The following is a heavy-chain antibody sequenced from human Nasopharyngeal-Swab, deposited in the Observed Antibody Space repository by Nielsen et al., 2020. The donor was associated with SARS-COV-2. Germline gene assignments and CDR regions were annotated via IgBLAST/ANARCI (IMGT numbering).Heavy chain of an antibody. CDR2: INPTDGST. CDR3: ARVLPFRITGTSGMDV. D-gene: IGHD1-7*01. V-gene: IGHV1-46*01. CDR1: GYTFTSYY. J-gene: IGHJ6*02. Sequence: ASVQVSCKASGYTFTSYYLHWLRQAPAQGLEWLGIINPTDGSTSYAQKFEGRVTMTRVTSTSTVYMELNSLRSEDTAVYYCARVLPFRITGTSGMDVWGQGTTVTVSS.